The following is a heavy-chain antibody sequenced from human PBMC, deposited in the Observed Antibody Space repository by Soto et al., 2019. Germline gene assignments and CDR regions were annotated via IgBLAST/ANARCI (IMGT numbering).Heavy chain of an antibody. CDR1: GGSISSSSYY. CDR3: ARQDTAMVLNWFDP. V-gene: IGHV4-39*01. J-gene: IGHJ5*02. D-gene: IGHD5-18*01. CDR2: IYYSGST. Sequence: SETLSLTCTVSGGSISSSSYYWGWIRQPPGKGLEWTGSIYYSGSTYYNPSLKSRVTISVDTSKNQFSLKLSSVTAADTAVYYCARQDTAMVLNWFDPWGQGTLVTVSS.